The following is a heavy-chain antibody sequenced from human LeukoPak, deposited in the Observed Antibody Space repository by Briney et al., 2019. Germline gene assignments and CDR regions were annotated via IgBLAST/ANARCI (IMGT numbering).Heavy chain of an antibody. D-gene: IGHD6-19*01. J-gene: IGHJ3*02. V-gene: IGHV4-61*02. CDR1: GGSISSGSYY. CDR2: IYTSGST. CDR3: ARVGYSSRAGAFDI. Sequence: SETLSLTCTVSGGSISSGSYYWSWIRQPAGKGLEWIGRIYTSGSTNYNPSLKSRVTMSVDTSKNQFSLKLSSVTAADTAVYYCARVGYSSRAGAFDIWGQGTMVTVSS.